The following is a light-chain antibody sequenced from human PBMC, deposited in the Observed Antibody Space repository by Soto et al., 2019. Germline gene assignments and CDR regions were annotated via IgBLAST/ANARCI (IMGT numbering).Light chain of an antibody. J-gene: IGLJ1*01. CDR3: SSITSSMAND. CDR1: SSDVGGYNS. CDR2: DVG. V-gene: IGLV2-14*03. Sequence: SVLAQPASVSGTPGQSLTISCTGTSSDVGGYNSVSWYQVHPGKAPKLILYDVGERPSGVSYRFSGSKSGHTASQTISELQAADEADYVCSSITSSMANDFGRRTKDTVL.